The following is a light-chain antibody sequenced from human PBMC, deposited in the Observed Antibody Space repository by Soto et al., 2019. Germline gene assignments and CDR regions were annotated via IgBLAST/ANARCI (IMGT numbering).Light chain of an antibody. J-gene: IGKJ4*02. CDR2: DAS. CDR3: QQYDNIPPT. Sequence: DIQMTQSPSSLSASVGDRVTITCQASQDISNYLNWYQQKPGKAPKLLIYDASNLETGVPSRFSGSGSGTDFTFTISSLQPEDIATYYCQQYDNIPPTLCGGTKVDIK. V-gene: IGKV1-33*01. CDR1: QDISNY.